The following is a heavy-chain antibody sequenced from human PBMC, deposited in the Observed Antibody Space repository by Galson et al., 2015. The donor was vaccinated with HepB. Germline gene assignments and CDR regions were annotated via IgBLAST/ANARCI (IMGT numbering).Heavy chain of an antibody. J-gene: IGHJ4*02. CDR3: ARGLLGFGELVPFDY. V-gene: IGHV1-18*01. CDR1: GYTFASYG. Sequence: SVKVSCKASGYTFASYGISWVRQAPGHGLEWMGWISVYNGNTNYAPKLPGRVTMTTDTSTGTAYMELRSLRSDDTAMYYCARGLLGFGELVPFDYWGQGTLVTVSA. D-gene: IGHD3-10*01. CDR2: ISVYNGNT.